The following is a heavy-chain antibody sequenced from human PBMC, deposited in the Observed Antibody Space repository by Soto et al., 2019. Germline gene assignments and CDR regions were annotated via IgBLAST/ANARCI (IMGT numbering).Heavy chain of an antibody. CDR2: ISPSSGET. V-gene: IGHV1-18*01. J-gene: IGHJ5*02. CDR1: GYSFSSYG. Sequence: QVXLVQSGPEVKKPGASVKVSCKASGYSFSSYGITWVRQAPGQGLEWMGWISPSSGETNYAQKFQXXVXXTXDTXXXXXXXXXXXXXXXDTAVYYCARDWHPRFDPWGPGTLVXVXS. CDR3: ARDWHPRFDP. D-gene: IGHD1-26*01.